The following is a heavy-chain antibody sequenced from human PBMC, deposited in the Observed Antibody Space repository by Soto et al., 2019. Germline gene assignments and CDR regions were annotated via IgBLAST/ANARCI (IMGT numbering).Heavy chain of an antibody. D-gene: IGHD3-9*01. CDR2: ITPNSGYT. V-gene: IGHV1-18*01. CDR3: ATSYDTGFDP. Sequence: QLQLTQSGGEARKPGASVRVSCAASGYKCSTYAISWLRQAPGQGLEWMGLITPNSGYTNYAQKFQGRLNLTTDIPSSTAYMELTSLRYDDTAIYYCATSYDTGFDPWGQGTLVSVS. CDR1: GYKCSTYA. J-gene: IGHJ5*02.